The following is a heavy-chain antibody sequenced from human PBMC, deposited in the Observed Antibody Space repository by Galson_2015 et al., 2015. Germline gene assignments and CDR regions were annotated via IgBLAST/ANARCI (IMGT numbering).Heavy chain of an antibody. Sequence: SVKVSCKASGGTFSCYTISWVRQAPGQGLEWMGRIIPILGIANYAQKFQGRVTITADKSTSTAYMELSSLRSEDTAVYYCARVAGRGYCSGGSCQGWFDPWGQGTLVTVSS. CDR2: IIPILGIA. CDR3: ARVAGRGYCSGGSCQGWFDP. D-gene: IGHD2-15*01. J-gene: IGHJ5*02. CDR1: GGTFSCYT. V-gene: IGHV1-69*02.